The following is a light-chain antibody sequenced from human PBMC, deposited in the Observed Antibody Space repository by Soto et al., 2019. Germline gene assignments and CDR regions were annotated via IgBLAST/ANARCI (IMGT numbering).Light chain of an antibody. CDR3: QQRSNWPPWT. V-gene: IGKV3-11*01. Sequence: IVMTETQGTPSVSPGERSTLSVSSSQSVGSNVAWYQQKPGQGPRLLIYGASSRATGIPARVSGSGSGTDFTLTISSLEPEDFAVYYCQQRSNWPPWTFGQGTKVDIK. CDR1: QSVGSN. J-gene: IGKJ1*01. CDR2: GAS.